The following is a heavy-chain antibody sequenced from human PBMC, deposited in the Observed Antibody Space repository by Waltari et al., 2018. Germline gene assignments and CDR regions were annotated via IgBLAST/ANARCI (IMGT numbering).Heavy chain of an antibody. CDR1: GGSFSGYY. CDR3: ARGGLLNYYGSGSYYNDVLIDY. D-gene: IGHD3-10*01. CDR2: INHSGST. J-gene: IGHJ4*02. Sequence: QVQLQQWGAGLLKPSETLSLTCAVYGGSFSGYYWSWIRQPPGKGLEWIGEINHSGSTNYNPSLKSRVTISVDTSKNQFSLKLSSVTAADTAVYYCARGGLLNYYGSGSYYNDVLIDYWGQGTLVTVSS. V-gene: IGHV4-34*01.